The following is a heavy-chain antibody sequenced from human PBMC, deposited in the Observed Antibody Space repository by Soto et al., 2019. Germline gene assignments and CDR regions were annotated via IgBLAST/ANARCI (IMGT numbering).Heavy chain of an antibody. D-gene: IGHD2-15*01. Sequence: SVKVSCKASGYTFTSYGISWGRQSPGQGLEWMGWISAYNGNTNYAQKLQGRVTMTTDTSTSTAYMELRSLRSDDTAVYYCARGLPRIGGRPGWFDSWGQGTLVTVSS. CDR3: ARGLPRIGGRPGWFDS. V-gene: IGHV1-18*01. CDR2: ISAYNGNT. CDR1: GYTFTSYG. J-gene: IGHJ5*01.